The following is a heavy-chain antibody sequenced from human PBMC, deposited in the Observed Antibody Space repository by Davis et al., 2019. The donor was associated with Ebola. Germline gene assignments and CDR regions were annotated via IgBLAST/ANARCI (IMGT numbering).Heavy chain of an antibody. CDR3: ARAPSCAGGDCAGYNWFDS. J-gene: IGHJ5*01. CDR2: INSSGGGK. Sequence: ASVTGSCMASGYTFTGYWMHWLRQASAQGLEWTGIINSSGGGKTYAQKFQGRVTMTRDTSTNTVDMELSSLTSEDTAVYYCARAPSCAGGDCAGYNWFDSWGQGTLVTVSS. V-gene: IGHV1-46*01. D-gene: IGHD2-21*01. CDR1: GYTFTGYW.